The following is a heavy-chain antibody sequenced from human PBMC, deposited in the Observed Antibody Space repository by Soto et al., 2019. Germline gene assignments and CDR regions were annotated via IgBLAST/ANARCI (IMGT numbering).Heavy chain of an antibody. CDR1: GFTFTTNA. CDR3: AVHGYDS. J-gene: IGHJ5*01. Sequence: GGSLRLSCEASGFTFTTNAMSWVRQAPGRGLEWVSVISGSGDTTYYADSVKGRFIISRDNSKNTLYLQLNSLRAEDTAVYYCAVHGYDSWGQGTLVTVSS. CDR2: ISGSGDTT. V-gene: IGHV3-23*01.